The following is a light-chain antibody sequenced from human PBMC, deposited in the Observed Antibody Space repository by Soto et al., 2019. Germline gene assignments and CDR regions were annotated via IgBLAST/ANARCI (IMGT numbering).Light chain of an antibody. Sequence: EIVLTQSPATLSLSPGERATLSCRASQSVSSSLTWYQQKPGQAPSLLIYDTSNRATGIPARFSGSGSGTDFTLTISSLEPEDFAVYYCQHYGRSPTWTFGQGTKVEIK. CDR1: QSVSSS. J-gene: IGKJ1*01. CDR2: DTS. CDR3: QHYGRSPTWT. V-gene: IGKV3-11*01.